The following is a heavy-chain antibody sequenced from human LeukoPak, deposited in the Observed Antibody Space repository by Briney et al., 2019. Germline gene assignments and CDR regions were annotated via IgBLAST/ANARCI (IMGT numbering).Heavy chain of an antibody. Sequence: SGGSLRLSCAASGFTFSSYAMHWVRQAPGKGLEWVAVISYDGSNKYYADSVKGRFTISRDNSKNTLYLQMNSLRAEDTAVYYCARGGAYVGYCSGGSCYRAYNWFDPWGQGTLVTVSS. CDR3: ARGGAYVGYCSGGSCYRAYNWFDP. J-gene: IGHJ5*02. D-gene: IGHD2-15*01. CDR2: ISYDGSNK. CDR1: GFTFSSYA. V-gene: IGHV3-30-3*01.